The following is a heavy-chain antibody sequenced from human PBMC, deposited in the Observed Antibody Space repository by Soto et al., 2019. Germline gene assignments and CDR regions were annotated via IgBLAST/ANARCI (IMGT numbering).Heavy chain of an antibody. D-gene: IGHD3-3*01. CDR3: AKDALRFLEWLFDVPRNYYYYGMDV. Sequence: GGSLRLSCAASGFTFSSYGMHWVRQAPGKGLEWVAVISYDGSNKYYADSVKGRFTISRDNSKNTLYLQMNSLRAEDTAVYYCAKDALRFLEWLFDVPRNYYYYGMDVWGQGTTVTVSS. J-gene: IGHJ6*02. CDR1: GFTFSSYG. V-gene: IGHV3-30*18. CDR2: ISYDGSNK.